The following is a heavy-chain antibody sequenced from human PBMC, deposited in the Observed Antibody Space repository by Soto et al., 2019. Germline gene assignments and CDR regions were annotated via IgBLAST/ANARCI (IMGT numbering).Heavy chain of an antibody. D-gene: IGHD1-26*01. CDR2: ISYDGSNK. V-gene: IGHV3-30-3*01. Sequence: QVQLVESGGGVVQPGRSLRLSCAASGFTFSSYAMHWVRQAPGKGLEWVAVISYDGSNKYYADSVKGRLTISRDNSKNTLYMQMNSLRAEDTAVSYGARDRRSGSLGLCDYWGQGTLVTVSS. CDR3: ARDRRSGSLGLCDY. J-gene: IGHJ4*02. CDR1: GFTFSSYA.